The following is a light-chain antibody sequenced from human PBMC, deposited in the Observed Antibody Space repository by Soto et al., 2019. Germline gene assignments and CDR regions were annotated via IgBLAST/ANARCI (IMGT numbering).Light chain of an antibody. J-gene: IGLJ1*01. CDR3: TSYSSSSTFYV. V-gene: IGLV2-14*01. CDR2: QVT. Sequence: QSVLTQPASVSGSPVQSITISCTGTSSDIGGYYYVSWYQHHPGKAPKLIIYQVTNRPSGVSHRFSGSKSGNTASLTISGLQAEDEADYYCTSYSSSSTFYVFGTGTKVTV. CDR1: SSDIGGYYY.